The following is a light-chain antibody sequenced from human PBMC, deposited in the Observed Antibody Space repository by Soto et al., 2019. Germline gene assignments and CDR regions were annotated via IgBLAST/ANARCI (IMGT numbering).Light chain of an antibody. CDR1: QYISNY. V-gene: IGKV1-33*01. J-gene: IGKJ4*01. Sequence: DIQMTQSPSSLSASVGARVTITCQASQYISNYLNWYQQKPGKAPKLLIYDASNLETGVPSRFSGSVSGTDCTFTSSSLQPEDIATYYCQQYDNLPLTFCGGTTVEIK. CDR2: DAS. CDR3: QQYDNLPLT.